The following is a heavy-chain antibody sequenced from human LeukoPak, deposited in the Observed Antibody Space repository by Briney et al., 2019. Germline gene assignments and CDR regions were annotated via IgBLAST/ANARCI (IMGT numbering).Heavy chain of an antibody. CDR3: ARDYDFWSGLDC. CDR1: GFTFSSYS. CDR2: ISSSSSYI. V-gene: IGHV3-21*01. D-gene: IGHD3-3*01. Sequence: GGSQRLSCAASGFTFSSYSMSWVRQAPGKGLEWVSSISSSSSYIYYTDSVKGRFTISRDNAKNSLYLQMNSLRAEDTAVYYCARDYDFWSGLDCWGQGTLVTVSS. J-gene: IGHJ4*02.